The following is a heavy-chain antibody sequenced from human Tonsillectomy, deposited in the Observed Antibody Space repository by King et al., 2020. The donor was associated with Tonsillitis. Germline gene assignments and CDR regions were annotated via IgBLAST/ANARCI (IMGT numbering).Heavy chain of an antibody. CDR2: ISGSGGYT. CDR1: GFTFSTYA. D-gene: IGHD5-24*01. Sequence: EVQLVESGGGLVQPGGSLRLSCAASGFTFSTYAMSWVRQAPGKGLEWVSAISGSGGYTYYADSVKGRFIISRDNSKNTLYLQMNSLRVEDTAVYYCAKRGGEMATISTGYFDYWGQGTLVTVSS. V-gene: IGHV3-23*04. J-gene: IGHJ4*02. CDR3: AKRGGEMATISTGYFDY.